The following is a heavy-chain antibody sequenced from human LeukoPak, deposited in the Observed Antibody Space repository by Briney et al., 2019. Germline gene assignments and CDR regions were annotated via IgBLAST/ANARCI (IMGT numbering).Heavy chain of an antibody. CDR1: GGSISSGSNY. D-gene: IGHD4-17*01. CDR3: ARTTVTDDAFDI. J-gene: IGHJ3*02. Sequence: SQTLSLTCTVSGGSISSGSNYWSWIRQPAGKGLEWIGRIYTSGSSNYNPSLKSRVTISVDTSKNQFSLKLSSVTAADTAVYYCARTTVTDDAFDIWGQGTMVTVSS. CDR2: IYTSGSS. V-gene: IGHV4-61*02.